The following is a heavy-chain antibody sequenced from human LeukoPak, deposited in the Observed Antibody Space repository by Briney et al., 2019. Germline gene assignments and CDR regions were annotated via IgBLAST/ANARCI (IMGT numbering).Heavy chain of an antibody. CDR2: IKSDGSST. CDR1: GFTFDDYA. V-gene: IGHV3-74*01. Sequence: GRSLRLSCAASGFTFDDYAMHWVRQAPGKGLVWVSRIKSDGSSTSYADSVKGRFTISRDNAKNSLYLQMNSLRAEDTAVYYCARDPGYCSSITCYCDYWGQGTLVTVSS. D-gene: IGHD2-2*01. CDR3: ARDPGYCSSITCYCDY. J-gene: IGHJ4*02.